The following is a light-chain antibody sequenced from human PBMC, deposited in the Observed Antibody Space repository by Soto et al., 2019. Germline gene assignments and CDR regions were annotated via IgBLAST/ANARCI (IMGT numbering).Light chain of an antibody. CDR3: QKYNSAPQT. J-gene: IGKJ1*01. CDR1: QGIIDY. V-gene: IGKV1-27*01. CDR2: AAS. Sequence: DIQMTQSLSSLSASVGDRVTISCRASQGIIDYLAWYQQKPGKAPKLLIYAASTLQSGVPSRFSGSGAGTDFTLTISDLQPEDVATYFCQKYNSAPQTFGPGTKVEIK.